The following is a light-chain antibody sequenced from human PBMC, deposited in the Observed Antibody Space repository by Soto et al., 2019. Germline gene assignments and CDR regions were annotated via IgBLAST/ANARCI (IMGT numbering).Light chain of an antibody. CDR3: QQYGNSRT. CDR2: GAS. V-gene: IGKV3-20*01. CDR1: QSVSNNY. Sequence: EIVFTHSACTLSLSPGERSALSCGASQSVSNNYLAWYQQKPVPAPRLLISGASSRATGIPDRFSGSGSGTDFTLPISRLEPEDCAVYYCQQYGNSRTFGQGTTVDI. J-gene: IGKJ1*01.